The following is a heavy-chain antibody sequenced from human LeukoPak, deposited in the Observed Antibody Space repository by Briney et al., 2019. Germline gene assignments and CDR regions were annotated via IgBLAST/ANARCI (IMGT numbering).Heavy chain of an antibody. CDR1: GGSISSDNYY. Sequence: SQTLSLTCTVSGGSISSDNYYWSWIRQPAGKGLEWIGRIYTSGNTNYNPSLKSRVTISVDTSKNQFSLKLSSVTAADTAVYYCARGGYSYDNWFDPWGQGTLVTVSS. D-gene: IGHD5-18*01. J-gene: IGHJ5*02. V-gene: IGHV4-61*02. CDR2: IYTSGNT. CDR3: ARGGYSYDNWFDP.